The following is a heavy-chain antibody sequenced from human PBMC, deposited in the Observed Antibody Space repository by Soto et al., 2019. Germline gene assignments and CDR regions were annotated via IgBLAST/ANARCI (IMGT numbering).Heavy chain of an antibody. CDR3: ARQEYGDDGEVGYFQH. CDR2: INYSGST. D-gene: IGHD4-17*01. Sequence: QLQLQESGPGLVKPSETLSLTCTVSGGSISSSIYYWAWIRQPPGKGLECIGSINYSGSTYYNPSLKSRVIISVDTSKNQFSLKLSSVTAADTAVYYCARQEYGDDGEVGYFQHWGQGTLVTVSS. V-gene: IGHV4-39*01. J-gene: IGHJ1*01. CDR1: GGSISSSIYY.